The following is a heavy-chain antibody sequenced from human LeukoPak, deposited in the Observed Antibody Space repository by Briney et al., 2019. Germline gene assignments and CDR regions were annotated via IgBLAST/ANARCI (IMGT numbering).Heavy chain of an antibody. CDR3: VLSGFGAEYFQQ. CDR1: GFTFSNYW. CDR2: IKQDGSKK. Sequence: GGSLRLSCAASGFTFSNYWMSWVRQAPGKGLEWVANIKQDGSKKYYGDSVKGRFTISRDNAKNSLYLQMNSLRAEDTAVYYCVLSGFGAEYFQQWGLGTLVTVSS. J-gene: IGHJ1*01. D-gene: IGHD3-3*01. V-gene: IGHV3-7*01.